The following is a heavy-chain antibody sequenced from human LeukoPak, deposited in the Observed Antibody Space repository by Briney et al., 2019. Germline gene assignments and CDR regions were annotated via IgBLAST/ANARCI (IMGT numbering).Heavy chain of an antibody. CDR3: ARGATMLPRRGRNWFDP. D-gene: IGHD1-26*01. V-gene: IGHV4-38-2*02. J-gene: IGHJ5*02. CDR2: IYHSGST. Sequence: SETLSLTCTVSGNSISSGYYWGWIRQPPGKGLEWIGSIYHSGSTYYNPSLKSRVTISVDTSKNQFSLKLSSVTAADTAVYYCARGATMLPRRGRNWFDPWGQGTLVTVSS. CDR1: GNSISSGYY.